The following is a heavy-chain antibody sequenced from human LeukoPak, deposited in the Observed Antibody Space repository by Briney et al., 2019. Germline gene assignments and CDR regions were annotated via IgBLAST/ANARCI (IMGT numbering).Heavy chain of an antibody. CDR1: GFTFSSSA. CDR3: AKMLRSNCVY. CDR2: ISGSGGST. J-gene: IGHJ4*02. D-gene: IGHD3-16*01. Sequence: PGGSLRLSCAASGFTFSSSALSWVREAPGKGLEWGSAISGSGGSTYYADSVKRRFTISRDNSKNTLYLQMNSLRAEDTAVYYCAKMLRSNCVYWGQGTLVTVSS. V-gene: IGHV3-23*01.